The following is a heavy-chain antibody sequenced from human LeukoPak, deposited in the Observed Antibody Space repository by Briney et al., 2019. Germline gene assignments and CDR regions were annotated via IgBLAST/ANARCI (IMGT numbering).Heavy chain of an antibody. CDR3: ARHVAYSGYPCTPYSFDY. J-gene: IGHJ4*02. Sequence: PSETLSLTCTVSGGSISSSSYYWGWIRQPPGKGLEWIGSIYYSGSTYYNPSLKSRVTISVDTSKNQFSLKLSSVTAADTAVYYCARHVAYSGYPCTPYSFDYWGQGTLVTVSS. CDR1: GGSISSSSYY. D-gene: IGHD5-12*01. V-gene: IGHV4-39*01. CDR2: IYYSGST.